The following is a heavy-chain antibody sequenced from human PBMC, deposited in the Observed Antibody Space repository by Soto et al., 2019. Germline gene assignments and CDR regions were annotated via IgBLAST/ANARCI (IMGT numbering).Heavy chain of an antibody. Sequence: GESLKISCKGSGYSFTSYWIGWVRQMPGKGLEWMGIIYPGDSDTRYSPSFEGQVTISADKSISTAYLLWRSLKASDTAMYYCARTLNWGADAFDVWGQGTMVTVS. D-gene: IGHD7-27*01. J-gene: IGHJ3*01. CDR3: ARTLNWGADAFDV. V-gene: IGHV5-51*01. CDR2: IYPGDSDT. CDR1: GYSFTSYW.